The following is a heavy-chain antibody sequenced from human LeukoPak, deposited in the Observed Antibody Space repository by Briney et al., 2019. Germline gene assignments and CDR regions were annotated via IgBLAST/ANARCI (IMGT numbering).Heavy chain of an antibody. CDR1: GGSISSYY. CDR3: ARWGSYYDSSGYHPLFDY. V-gene: IGHV4-59*08. CDR2: IYYSGST. Sequence: SETLSLTCTVSGGSISSYYWSWIRQPPGKGLEWIGYIYYSGSTNYNPSLKSRVTISVDTSKNQFSLKLSSVTAADTAVYYCARWGSYYDSSGYHPLFDYWGQGTLVTVSS. J-gene: IGHJ4*02. D-gene: IGHD3-22*01.